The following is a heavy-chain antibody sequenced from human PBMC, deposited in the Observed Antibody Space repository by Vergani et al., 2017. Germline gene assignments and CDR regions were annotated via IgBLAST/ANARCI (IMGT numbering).Heavy chain of an antibody. D-gene: IGHD6-13*01. CDR3: VKDIAASGNYWYFDL. CDR1: GGSMSSYY. J-gene: IGHJ2*01. CDR2: IYYSGST. Sequence: QVQLQESGPGLVKPSETLFLTCTVSGGSMSSYYWSWIRQPPGKRLEWIGSIYYSGSTNYNPSLKSRLTISLDTSMNQFSLKLSSVTAADSALYYCVKDIAASGNYWYFDLWGRGTLVTVSS. V-gene: IGHV4-59*01.